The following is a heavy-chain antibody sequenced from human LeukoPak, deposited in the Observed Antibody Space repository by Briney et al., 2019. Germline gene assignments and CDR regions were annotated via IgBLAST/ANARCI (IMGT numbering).Heavy chain of an antibody. CDR2: ISSSSSYI. J-gene: IGHJ4*02. CDR1: GFTFSSYS. CDR3: ARGQWLVTSPFDF. V-gene: IGHV3-21*04. Sequence: GGSLRLSCAASGFTFSSYSMNWVRQAPGKGLEWVSSISSSSSYIYYADSVKDRFTLSRDNSKSTLYLQMSSLRAEDTALYYCARGQWLVTSPFDFWGQGILVTVSS. D-gene: IGHD6-19*01.